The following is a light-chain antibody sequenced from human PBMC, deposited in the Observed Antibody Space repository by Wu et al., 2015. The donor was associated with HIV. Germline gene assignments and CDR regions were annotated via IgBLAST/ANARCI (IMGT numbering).Light chain of an antibody. V-gene: IGKV1-13*02. CDR1: QVI. Sequence: AIQLTQSPSSLSASVGDRVTVTCRASQVIKLLIYDASNLEGGVPSRFSGSGSGINFTLTISCLQPEDFATYYCQQFNSNPLTFGQGTKLQIE. CDR2: DAS. CDR3: QQFNSNPLT. J-gene: IGKJ2*01.